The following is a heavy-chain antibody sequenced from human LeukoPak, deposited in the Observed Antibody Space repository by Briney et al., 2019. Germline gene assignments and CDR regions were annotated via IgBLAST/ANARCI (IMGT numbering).Heavy chain of an antibody. CDR3: ARGQDVEQLPRTGVGVYYYYYMDV. CDR1: GGSISSSSYY. J-gene: IGHJ6*03. V-gene: IGHV4-39*01. CDR2: IYYSGST. Sequence: SETLSLTCTVSGGSISSSSYYWGWIRQPPGKGLEWIGSIYYSGSTYYNPSLKSRVTISVDTSKNQFSLKLSSVTAADTAVYYCARGQDVEQLPRTGVGVYYYYYMDVWGKGTTVTVSS. D-gene: IGHD6-6*01.